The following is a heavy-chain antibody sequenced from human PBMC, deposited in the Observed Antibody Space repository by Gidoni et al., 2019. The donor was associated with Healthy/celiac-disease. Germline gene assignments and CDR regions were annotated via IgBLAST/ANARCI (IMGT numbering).Heavy chain of an antibody. V-gene: IGHV4-59*01. CDR2: FSYSGST. J-gene: IGHJ5*02. Sequence: QVQLQESGPGLVKPSETLSLTCTVSGGSISRYYWSWIRQPPGKGLEWLGYFSYSGSTNYNTSLKSRVTISVDTSKNQFSLKLSSVTAADTAVYYCARVGYCSSTSCYTLGWFDPWGQGTLVTVSS. CDR1: GGSISRYY. CDR3: ARVGYCSSTSCYTLGWFDP. D-gene: IGHD2-2*02.